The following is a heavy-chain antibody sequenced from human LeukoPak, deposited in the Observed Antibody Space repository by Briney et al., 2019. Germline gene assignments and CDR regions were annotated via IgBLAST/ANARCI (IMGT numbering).Heavy chain of an antibody. CDR2: ISRSSSYT. D-gene: IGHD5-18*01. Sequence: GGSLRLSCAASGFTFSDYYMSWIRQAPGKGLEWVSYISRSSSYTNYADSVKGRFTISRDNAKNSLYLQMNSLRAEDTAVYYCARERGDTAMVFDYWGQGTLVTVSS. J-gene: IGHJ4*02. V-gene: IGHV3-11*06. CDR3: ARERGDTAMVFDY. CDR1: GFTFSDYY.